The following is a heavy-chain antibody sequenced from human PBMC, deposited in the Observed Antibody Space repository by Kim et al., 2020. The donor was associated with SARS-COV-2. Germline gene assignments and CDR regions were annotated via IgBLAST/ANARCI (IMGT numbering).Heavy chain of an antibody. V-gene: IGHV4-59*08. Sequence: SETLSLTCTVSGGSISSYYWSWIRQPPGKGLEWIGYIYYSGSTNYNPSLKSRVTISVDTSKNQFSLKLSSVTAADTAVYYCARILVAASGWYFDLWGRGTLVTVSS. CDR3: ARILVAASGWYFDL. CDR2: IYYSGST. CDR1: GGSISSYY. J-gene: IGHJ2*01. D-gene: IGHD2-15*01.